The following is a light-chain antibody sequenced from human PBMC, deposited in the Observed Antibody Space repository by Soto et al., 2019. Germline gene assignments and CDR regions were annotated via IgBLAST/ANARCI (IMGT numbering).Light chain of an antibody. J-gene: IGKJ4*01. CDR3: QQFYSTPPVT. V-gene: IGKV4-1*01. Sequence: DIVMTQSPDSLAVSLGERATINCKSSQSVLYSSNNKNYLAWYQQKPEQPPKLLIYWAATRESGGPDRFSVSGSGTDFTLTISSLQAEDVAVYYCQQFYSTPPVTFGGGTKVEIK. CDR2: WAA. CDR1: QSVLYSSNNKNY.